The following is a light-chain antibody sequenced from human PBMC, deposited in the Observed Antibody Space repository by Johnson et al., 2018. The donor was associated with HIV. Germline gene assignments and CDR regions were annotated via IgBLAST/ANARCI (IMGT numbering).Light chain of an antibody. Sequence: QSVLTQPPSVYAAPGQKVTISCSGSSSNIGNNYVSWYQQLPGTAPKLLIYENNKRPSGIPDRFSGSKSGTSATLGITGLPTGDEADYYCGTWDSSLSAYVFGTGTKVTVL. V-gene: IGLV1-51*02. CDR1: SSNIGNNY. CDR2: ENN. J-gene: IGLJ1*01. CDR3: GTWDSSLSAYV.